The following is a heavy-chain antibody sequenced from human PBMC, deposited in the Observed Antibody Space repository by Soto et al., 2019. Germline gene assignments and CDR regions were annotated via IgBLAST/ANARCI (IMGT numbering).Heavy chain of an antibody. CDR2: ISYDGSNQ. D-gene: IGHD3-22*01. Sequence: QVQLVESGGGVVQPGKSLRLSGAASGFTFRNYAMHWVRQVRQAPGQGLEWVAVISYDGSNQFYADSVKGRFTISRDDSKNTLYLQMNSLRVDDTAVYYCARDDYASTGRNSGFDYWGQGTLVTVSS. V-gene: IGHV3-30-3*01. J-gene: IGHJ4*02. CDR3: ARDDYASTGRNSGFDY. CDR1: GFTFRNYA.